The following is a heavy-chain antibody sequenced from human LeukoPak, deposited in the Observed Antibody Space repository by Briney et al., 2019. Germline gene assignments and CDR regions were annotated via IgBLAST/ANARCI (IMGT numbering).Heavy chain of an antibody. J-gene: IGHJ4*02. V-gene: IGHV3-23*01. CDR3: AKALDSGTYGGYFFDY. Sequence: GGSLRLSCAASESTFSSYAMNWVRQAPGKGLEWVSSISGSGDKTYYADSVKGRFTISRDNSKNTLYLQMNSLRAEDTALYYCAKALDSGTYGGYFFDYWGQGTLVTVSS. CDR1: ESTFSSYA. D-gene: IGHD1-26*01. CDR2: ISGSGDKT.